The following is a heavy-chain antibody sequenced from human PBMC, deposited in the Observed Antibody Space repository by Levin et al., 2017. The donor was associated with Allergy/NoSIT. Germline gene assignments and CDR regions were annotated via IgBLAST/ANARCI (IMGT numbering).Heavy chain of an antibody. J-gene: IGHJ2*01. D-gene: IGHD3-22*01. CDR3: ARAAFDSSGYSGYFDL. Sequence: SLRLSCAEEGGRGRREGRKGGRKEGGKGLAWFSLLPLSFRLPRSAASLKGRFTISRDNAKNTLYLQMNSLRAEDTAVYYCARAAFDSSGYSGYFDLWGRGTLVTVSS. CDR1: GGRGRREG. V-gene: IGHV3-74*01. CDR2: LPLSFRLP.